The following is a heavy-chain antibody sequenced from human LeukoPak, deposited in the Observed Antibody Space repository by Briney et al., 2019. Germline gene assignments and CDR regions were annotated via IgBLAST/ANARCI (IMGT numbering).Heavy chain of an antibody. J-gene: IGHJ4*02. CDR2: FDPEDGET. CDR1: GYTLTELS. Sequence: ASVQVSCKVSGYTLTELSMHWVRQAPGKGLEWMGGFDPEDGETIYAQKFQGRVTMTEDTSTDTAYMELSSLRSEDTAVYYCATTARYDSSGHLGYYFDYWGQGTLVTVSS. V-gene: IGHV1-24*01. CDR3: ATTARYDSSGHLGYYFDY. D-gene: IGHD3-22*01.